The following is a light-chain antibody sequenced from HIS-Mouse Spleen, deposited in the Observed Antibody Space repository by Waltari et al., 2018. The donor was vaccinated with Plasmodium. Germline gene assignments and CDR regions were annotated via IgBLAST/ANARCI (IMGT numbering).Light chain of an antibody. CDR2: KDS. CDR1: ALPKQY. CDR3: QSADSSGTPNWV. J-gene: IGLJ3*02. V-gene: IGLV3-25*03. Sequence: SYELTQPPSVSVSPGQTARNTCSGDALPKQYAYWYQQKPGQAPVLVIYKDSERPSGIPERFSGSSSGTTVTLTISGVQAEDEADYYCQSADSSGTPNWVFGGGTK.